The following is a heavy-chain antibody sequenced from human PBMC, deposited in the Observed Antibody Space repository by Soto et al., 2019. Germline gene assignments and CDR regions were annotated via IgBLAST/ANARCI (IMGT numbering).Heavy chain of an antibody. J-gene: IGHJ6*01. Sequence: VGSLRLSCATSVCTFNTYPMTCVRQSPGKGLEWVSSISSTAGRTSSYADSVKGRFAISRDFSDNTVYLQMNNLRVDDTAVYFCAKGVLSFHYGMEVWGEGPTVIVS. V-gene: IGHV3-23*01. CDR2: ISSTAGRTS. D-gene: IGHD3-10*01. CDR1: VCTFNTYP. CDR3: AKGVLSFHYGMEV.